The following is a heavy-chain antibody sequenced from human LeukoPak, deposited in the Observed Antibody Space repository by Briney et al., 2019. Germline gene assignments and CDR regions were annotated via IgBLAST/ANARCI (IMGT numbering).Heavy chain of an antibody. V-gene: IGHV4-31*03. D-gene: IGHD7-27*01. Sequence: PSETLSLTCTVSGGSISSGGYYWSWIRQHPGKGLEWIGYIYYSGSTYYNPSLKSRVTISVDTSKNQFSLKLSFVTAADTAVYYCATGPGLGAFDIWGQGTMVTVSS. CDR3: ATGPGLGAFDI. J-gene: IGHJ3*02. CDR1: GGSISSGGYY. CDR2: IYYSGST.